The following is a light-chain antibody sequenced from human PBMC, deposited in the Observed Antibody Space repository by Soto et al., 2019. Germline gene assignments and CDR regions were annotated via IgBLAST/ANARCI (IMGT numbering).Light chain of an antibody. Sequence: DVQMNQSPSAMSASVGDRVTITCRASQGISNYLAWFQQKPGKVTKRLIYAASSLQSGDPSRFSGSGSGTEFTLTISSLQPEDFATYYGLQHNSYPPTFGQGTKVEIK. J-gene: IGKJ1*01. CDR3: LQHNSYPPT. CDR2: AAS. CDR1: QGISNY. V-gene: IGKV1-17*03.